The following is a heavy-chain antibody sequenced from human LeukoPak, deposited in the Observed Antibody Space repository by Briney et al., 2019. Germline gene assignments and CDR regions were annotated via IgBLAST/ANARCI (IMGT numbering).Heavy chain of an antibody. CDR1: GYTFTGYY. Sequence: ASVKVSCKASGYTFTGYYMHWVRQAPGQGLEWMGWINPNSGGTNYAQKFQGRVTMTRDTSISTAYMELSRLRSDDAAVYYCARDSSGYYYDYYYYMDVWGKGTTVTVSS. D-gene: IGHD3-22*01. V-gene: IGHV1-2*02. CDR3: ARDSSGYYYDYYYYMDV. J-gene: IGHJ6*03. CDR2: INPNSGGT.